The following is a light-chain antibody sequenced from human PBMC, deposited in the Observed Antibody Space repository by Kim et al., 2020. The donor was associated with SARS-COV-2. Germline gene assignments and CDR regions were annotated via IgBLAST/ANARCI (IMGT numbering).Light chain of an antibody. CDR3: HQYNNWPLT. J-gene: IGKJ4*01. Sequence: MSQGERATLSCRASQSVSSNLAWYQQKPGQAPRLLIYGASTRATGIPARFSGSGSGTQFTLTISSLQSEDFAVYYCHQYNNWPLTFGGGTKVDIK. V-gene: IGKV3-15*01. CDR1: QSVSSN. CDR2: GAS.